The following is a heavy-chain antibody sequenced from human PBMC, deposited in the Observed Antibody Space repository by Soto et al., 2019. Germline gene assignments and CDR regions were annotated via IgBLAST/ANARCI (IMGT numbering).Heavy chain of an antibody. CDR1: EFTFSKAW. J-gene: IGHJ6*02. CDR3: TTARRNSYGMDV. CDR2: IKSKADGGTI. Sequence: EVQLVESGGALVKPGGSLRLSCAASEFTFSKAWMSWVRQAPGKGLEWVCRIKSKADGGTIDYAAPVKGRFTISRDDSKNTLYLQMNSLKPEDTAVYYCTTARRNSYGMDVWGQGTTVTVSS. V-gene: IGHV3-15*02.